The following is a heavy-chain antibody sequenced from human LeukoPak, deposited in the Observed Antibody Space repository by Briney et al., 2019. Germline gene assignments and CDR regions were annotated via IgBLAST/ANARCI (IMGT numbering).Heavy chain of an antibody. CDR3: AKHSHDGSAPYYEVQLDY. CDR2: ISRSGVAT. D-gene: IGHD3-22*01. CDR1: GLTFSSFA. J-gene: IGHJ4*02. V-gene: IGHV3-23*01. Sequence: PGGTLRLSCAASGLTFSSFAMSWVRQAPGKGLEWVSTISRSGVATYYANSVKGRFTISRDNSKNTVYLQMNNLRAEDTAIYYCAKHSHDGSAPYYEVQLDYWGQGTLVTVSS.